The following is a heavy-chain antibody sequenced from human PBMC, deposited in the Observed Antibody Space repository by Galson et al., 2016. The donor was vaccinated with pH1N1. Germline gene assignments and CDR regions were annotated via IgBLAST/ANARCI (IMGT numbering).Heavy chain of an antibody. J-gene: IGHJ4*02. CDR1: GGSFSNYQ. CDR3: ARRGRWQQMGF. V-gene: IGHV4-34*01. Sequence: ETLSLTCAVFGGSFSNYQWTWIRQSPGKGLEWIGVISHTGSTNYNPSLWNRLTISIDTSKSQFSLSLRSVSAADTGIYYCARRGRWQQMGFWGQGTPVSVSS. D-gene: IGHD5-24*01. CDR2: ISHTGST.